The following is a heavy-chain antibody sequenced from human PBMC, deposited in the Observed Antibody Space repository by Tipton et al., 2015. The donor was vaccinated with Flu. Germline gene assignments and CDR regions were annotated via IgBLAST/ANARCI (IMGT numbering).Heavy chain of an antibody. CDR1: GGSISTINYY. Sequence: TLSLTCTVSGGSISTINYYWGWVRQPPGKGLEWIVKIYYNGHIYYNPSLKSRVTISVDTSKDQFSLNLGSVTAADTDVYYCARACGSGGNRWFDPWGQGALVTISS. CDR2: IYYNGHI. J-gene: IGHJ5*02. V-gene: IGHV4-39*07. CDR3: ARACGSGGNRWFDP. D-gene: IGHD2-15*01.